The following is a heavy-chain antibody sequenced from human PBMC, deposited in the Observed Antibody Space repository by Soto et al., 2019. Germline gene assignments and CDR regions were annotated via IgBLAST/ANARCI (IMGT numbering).Heavy chain of an antibody. Sequence: SETLSLTCTVSGGSISSGGYYWSWLRQHPGKGLEGIGYIYYSGSTYYNPSLKSRVTISVDTSKNQFSLKLSAGTAADTAVYYCAREFSVGSYDYDSSGYYYAFDIWGQGTMVTVSS. D-gene: IGHD3-22*01. CDR3: AREFSVGSYDYDSSGYYYAFDI. J-gene: IGHJ3*02. V-gene: IGHV4-31*03. CDR2: IYYSGST. CDR1: GGSISSGGYY.